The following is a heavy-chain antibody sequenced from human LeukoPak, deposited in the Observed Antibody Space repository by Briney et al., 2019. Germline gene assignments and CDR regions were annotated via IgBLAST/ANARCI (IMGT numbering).Heavy chain of an antibody. CDR3: ARRGGYNYGFDY. CDR1: GGSISSSSYY. J-gene: IGHJ4*02. D-gene: IGHD5-18*01. CDR2: VYYSGGT. V-gene: IGHV4-39*01. Sequence: SETLSLTCSVSGGSISSSSYYWGWIRQPPGKGLEWIGDVYYSGGTYYNPSLKSRVTISVDTSKNQFSLKLSSVTAADTAVYYCARRGGYNYGFDYWGQGTLVTVSS.